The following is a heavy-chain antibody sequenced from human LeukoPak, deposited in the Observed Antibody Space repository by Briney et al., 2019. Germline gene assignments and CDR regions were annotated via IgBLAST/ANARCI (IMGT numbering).Heavy chain of an antibody. CDR2: TREDGSEK. V-gene: IGHV3-7*01. Sequence: QPGGSLRLSCTASGFTFSTYWMSWVRQAPGKGLEWVANTREDGSEKYYVDSVKGRFTISRDNAKNSLYLQMNSLRAEDTAVYYCVRELAGHYYGSGSSFDYWGQGTLVTVSS. CDR3: VRELAGHYYGSGSSFDY. D-gene: IGHD3-10*01. CDR1: GFTFSTYW. J-gene: IGHJ4*02.